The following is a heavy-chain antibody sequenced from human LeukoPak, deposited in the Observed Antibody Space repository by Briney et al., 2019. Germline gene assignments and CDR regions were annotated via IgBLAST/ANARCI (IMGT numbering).Heavy chain of an antibody. V-gene: IGHV3-53*01. CDR3: ARVVKLYWVYFDY. J-gene: IGHJ4*02. Sequence: GGSLRLSCAASGFTFSSNYMSWVRQAPGKGLEWVSVIYSGGSTYYADSVKGRFTISRDNSKNTLYLQMNSLRAEDTAVYYCARVVKLYWVYFDYWGQGTLVTVSS. CDR1: GFTFSSNY. CDR2: IYSGGST. D-gene: IGHD2-2*02.